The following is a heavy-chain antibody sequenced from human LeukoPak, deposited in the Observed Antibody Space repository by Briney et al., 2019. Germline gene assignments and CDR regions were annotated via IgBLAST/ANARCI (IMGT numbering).Heavy chain of an antibody. CDR1: GGSFSGYY. CDR2: INHSGST. V-gene: IGHV4-34*01. Sequence: SETLSLTCAVYGGSFSGYYWSWIRQPPGKGLEWIGEINHSGSTNYNPSLKSRVTISVDTSKSQFSLKLSSVTAADTAVYYCARHPTTVVQGNAFDIWGQGTMVTVSS. CDR3: ARHPTTVVQGNAFDI. J-gene: IGHJ3*02. D-gene: IGHD4-17*01.